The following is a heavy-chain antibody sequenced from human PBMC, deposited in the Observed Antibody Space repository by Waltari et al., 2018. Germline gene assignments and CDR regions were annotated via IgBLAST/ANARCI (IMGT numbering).Heavy chain of an antibody. Sequence: QVQLQESGPGLVKPSETLSLTCIVSGGSINNSYWSWIRQTPGKGLEWIGYILYSGTTKYIPSLKSRVTISLDRSKNQFSLKLSSVTAADTAVYYCARHRDSGYYYYGMDVWGQGTSVTVSS. D-gene: IGHD1-26*01. CDR1: GGSINNSY. CDR2: ILYSGTT. J-gene: IGHJ6*02. CDR3: ARHRDSGYYYYGMDV. V-gene: IGHV4-59*08.